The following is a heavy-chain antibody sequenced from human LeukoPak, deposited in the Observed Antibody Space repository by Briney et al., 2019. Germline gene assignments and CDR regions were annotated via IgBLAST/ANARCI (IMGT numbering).Heavy chain of an antibody. Sequence: GGSLTLSCAASGFTFSSYSMHWVRQAPGKGLEWVAVISYDGSNKYYAASMKGRITISRDNSKNTLYLQMTSLTAEDTAVYYCARLMVKRIDYWGQGTLVTVSS. CDR3: ARLMVKRIDY. CDR2: ISYDGSNK. D-gene: IGHD2-8*01. CDR1: GFTFSSYS. V-gene: IGHV3-30-3*01. J-gene: IGHJ4*02.